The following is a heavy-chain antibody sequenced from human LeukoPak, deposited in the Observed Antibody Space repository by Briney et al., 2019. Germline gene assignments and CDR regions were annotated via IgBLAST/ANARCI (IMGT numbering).Heavy chain of an antibody. J-gene: IGHJ4*02. Sequence: GGSLRLSCAASGFTFSSYSMNWVRQAPGKALEWVSSISSSSSYIYYADSVKGRFTISRDNAKNSLYLQMNSLRAEDTAVYYCARDGRDGYNPDFDYWGQGTLVTVSS. CDR1: GFTFSSYS. V-gene: IGHV3-21*01. CDR3: ARDGRDGYNPDFDY. D-gene: IGHD5-24*01. CDR2: ISSSSSYI.